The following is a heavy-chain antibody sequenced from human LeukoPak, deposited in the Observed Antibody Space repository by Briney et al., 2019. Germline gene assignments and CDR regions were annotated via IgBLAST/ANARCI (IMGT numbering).Heavy chain of an antibody. V-gene: IGHV3-30*03. CDR2: ISYDGSNK. CDR1: GFTFRSYG. CDR3: ARDTVFGVIIGPRMDV. Sequence: GGSLRLSCAASGFTFRSYGMHWVRQAPGKGLEWVALISYDGSNKYYADSVKGRFTISRDNAKNSLYLQMNSLRAEDTAVYYCARDTVFGVIIGPRMDVWGQGTTVTVSS. J-gene: IGHJ6*02. D-gene: IGHD3-3*01.